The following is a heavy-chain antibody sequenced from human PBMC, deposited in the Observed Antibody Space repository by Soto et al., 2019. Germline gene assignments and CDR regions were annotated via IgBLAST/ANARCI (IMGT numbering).Heavy chain of an antibody. Sequence: AETLSVTCAVCGGAIGSSNRWRWVRQPPGKGLEWIGEIYHSGSTNYNPSLKSRVTISVDKSKNQFSLKLSSVTAADTAVYYCASVRGGYYYAMDVWGQGTTVTIS. J-gene: IGHJ6*02. D-gene: IGHD3-10*02. CDR1: GGAIGSSNR. CDR2: IYHSGST. CDR3: ASVRGGYYYAMDV. V-gene: IGHV4-4*02.